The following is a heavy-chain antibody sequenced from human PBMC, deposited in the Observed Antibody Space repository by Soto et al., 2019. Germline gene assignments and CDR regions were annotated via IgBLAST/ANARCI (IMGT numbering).Heavy chain of an antibody. Sequence: GASVQVSCKASGYTFTGYYMHWVRQAPGQGLEWMGWINPNSGGTNYAQKFQGRVTMTRDTSISTAYMELSRLRSDDTAVYYCARFGRTTVIITPDYWGQGTLVTVSS. CDR2: INPNSGGT. J-gene: IGHJ4*02. CDR1: GYTFTGYY. V-gene: IGHV1-2*02. CDR3: ARFGRTTVIITPDY. D-gene: IGHD4-4*01.